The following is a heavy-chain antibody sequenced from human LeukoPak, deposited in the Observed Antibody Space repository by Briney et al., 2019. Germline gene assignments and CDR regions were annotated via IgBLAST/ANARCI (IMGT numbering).Heavy chain of an antibody. CDR3: ASHLGYSYGYDY. Sequence: GGSLRLSCEASGFTFNNYWMSWVRQAPGKGLEWVAFIRYDGSEKYYVDSVKGRFTISRDNAKNSLYLQMNSLRVEDTAVYYCASHLGYSYGYDYWGQGTLVTVSS. J-gene: IGHJ4*02. D-gene: IGHD5-18*01. CDR2: IRYDGSEK. CDR1: GFTFNNYW. V-gene: IGHV3-7*01.